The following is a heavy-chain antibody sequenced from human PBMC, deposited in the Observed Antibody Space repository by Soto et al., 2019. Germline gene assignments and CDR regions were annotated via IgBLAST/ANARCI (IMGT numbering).Heavy chain of an antibody. D-gene: IGHD6-19*01. J-gene: IGHJ4*02. CDR2: ISGSSRYT. V-gene: IGHV3-11*06. CDR1: GFNFSDHY. Sequence: QVQLVESGGGLVKPGGSLRLSCAASGFNFSDHYMNWVRQAPGKGLEWVSYISGSSRYTNFADSVKGRFTISRDNAKNSLYLQMNSLRVEDTAVYYCARHTSGWHYYDSWGQGTPVTVAS. CDR3: ARHTSGWHYYDS.